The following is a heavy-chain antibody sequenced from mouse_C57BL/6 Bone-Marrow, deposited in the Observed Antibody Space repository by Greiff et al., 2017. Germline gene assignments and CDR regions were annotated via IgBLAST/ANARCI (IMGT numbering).Heavy chain of an antibody. CDR2: IRNKANNPAT. CDR1: GFTFSDAW. V-gene: IGHV6-6*01. Sequence: EVKLEESGGGLVQPGGSMKLSCAASGFTFSDAWMDWVRQSPEKGLEWVAEIRNKANNPATYYAESVKGRFTISIDESKSSDYLQMNSLRAEDTGIYCVTAGPFAYWGQGTLVTVSA. J-gene: IGHJ3*01. CDR3: TAGPFAY.